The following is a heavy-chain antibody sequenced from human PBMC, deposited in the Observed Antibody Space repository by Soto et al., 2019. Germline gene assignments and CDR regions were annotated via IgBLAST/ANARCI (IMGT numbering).Heavy chain of an antibody. J-gene: IGHJ4*02. CDR2: ITWDAGSA. D-gene: IGHD3-10*01. Sequence: LRLSCAGSGFTFDDHTMHWVRQAPGKGLEWVSLITWDAGSAFYADSVRGRFTISRDNSKNSLYLQMSSLRTEDSALYYCAKEKDRIFGYWGRGTQVTVSS. V-gene: IGHV3-43*01. CDR1: GFTFDDHT. CDR3: AKEKDRIFGY.